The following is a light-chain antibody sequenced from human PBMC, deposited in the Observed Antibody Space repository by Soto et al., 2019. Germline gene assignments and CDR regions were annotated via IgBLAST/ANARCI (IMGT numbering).Light chain of an antibody. V-gene: IGLV9-49*01. CDR2: VGTGGIVG. Sequence: QPVINPPPSSSASLGASVPLTCTRIGGYSNYTVDWFQQRPGKGPRFVMRVGTGGIVGSKGDGIPDRFSVLGSGLNRYLTIKNIQEEDESDYHCGADHGSGSNFVCVFGGGTK. CDR1: GGYSNYT. J-gene: IGLJ3*02. CDR3: GADHGSGSNFVCV.